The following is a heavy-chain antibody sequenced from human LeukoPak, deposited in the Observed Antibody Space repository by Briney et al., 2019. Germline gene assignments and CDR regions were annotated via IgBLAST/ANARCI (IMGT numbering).Heavy chain of an antibody. Sequence: ASVKVSCKASGGTFSSYAISWVRQAPGQGLEWMGGIIPIFGTANYAQKFQGRVTITADESTSTAYMELSSLRSEDTAVYYCARGRIVVVPAHPPLYYYGMDVWGQGTTVTVSS. CDR1: GGTFSSYA. V-gene: IGHV1-69*01. D-gene: IGHD2-2*01. J-gene: IGHJ6*02. CDR3: ARGRIVVVPAHPPLYYYGMDV. CDR2: IIPIFGTA.